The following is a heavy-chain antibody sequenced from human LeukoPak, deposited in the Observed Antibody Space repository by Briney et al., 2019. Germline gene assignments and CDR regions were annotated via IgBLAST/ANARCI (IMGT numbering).Heavy chain of an antibody. J-gene: IGHJ4*02. CDR1: GYTFTSNY. CDR3: ASRTYTYDSSGYYRRNYYFDY. Sequence: ASVKVSCKAFGYTFTSNYMHWVRQAPGQGPEWMGVISPSGGSTNYAQKLQGRVTITADESTSTAYMELSSLRSEDTAVYYCASRTYTYDSSGYYRRNYYFDYWGQGTLVTVSS. V-gene: IGHV1-46*04. CDR2: ISPSGGST. D-gene: IGHD3-22*01.